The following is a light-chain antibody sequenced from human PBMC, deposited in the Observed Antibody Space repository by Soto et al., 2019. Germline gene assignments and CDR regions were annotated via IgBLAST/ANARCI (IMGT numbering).Light chain of an antibody. Sequence: EIVLKQSPGTLSLSPGERATLSCRASQSVSSSYLAWYQQKPGQAPRLLIYGASSRATGIPDRFSGSGSGTDFYLTISRLEHEDFAVYYCQQYGSSPSWTFGQGTKVEIK. V-gene: IGKV3-20*01. CDR3: QQYGSSPSWT. CDR1: QSVSSSY. J-gene: IGKJ1*01. CDR2: GAS.